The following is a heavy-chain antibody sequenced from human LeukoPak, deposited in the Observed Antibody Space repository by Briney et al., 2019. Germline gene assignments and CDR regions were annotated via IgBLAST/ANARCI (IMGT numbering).Heavy chain of an antibody. CDR1: GYTFTNYG. CDR3: ARGISVQFHMDV. Sequence: ASVKVSCKASGYTFTNYGISWVRQAPGQGLEWMGWISAYNGNTNYVQKLQGRVTMTTDTSTNTAYMELRSLRSDDTAVYYCARGISVQFHMDVWGKGTTVTVS. V-gene: IGHV1-18*01. J-gene: IGHJ6*03. CDR2: ISAYNGNT.